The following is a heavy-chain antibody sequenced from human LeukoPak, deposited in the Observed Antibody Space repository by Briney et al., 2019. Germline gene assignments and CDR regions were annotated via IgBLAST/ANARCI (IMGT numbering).Heavy chain of an antibody. CDR2: ISAYNGNT. CDR1: GGTFSSYA. CDR3: ARDLSITSGDY. J-gene: IGHJ4*02. D-gene: IGHD3-16*01. Sequence: GSSVKVSCKASGGTFSSYAISWVRQAPGQGLEWMGWISAYNGNTNYAQKLQGRVTMTTDTSTSTAYMELRSLRSDDTAVYYCARDLSITSGDYWGQGTLVTVSS. V-gene: IGHV1-18*01.